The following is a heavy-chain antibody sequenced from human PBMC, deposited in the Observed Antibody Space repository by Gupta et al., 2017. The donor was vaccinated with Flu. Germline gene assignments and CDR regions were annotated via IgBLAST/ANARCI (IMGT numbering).Heavy chain of an antibody. Sequence: EVQLVESGGGLVQPGGSLRLSCAASGFTFSGYDISWGRQAPGTGLEWVSSLSSRGGPDYTDSVKGGVSSARDNTKDSVYLIMDRMRAEDTAGYDCARGHWDSGGEGTLVTVS. V-gene: IGHV3-48*03. CDR2: LSSRGGP. CDR1: GFTFSGYD. CDR3: ARGHWDS. J-gene: IGHJ5*01.